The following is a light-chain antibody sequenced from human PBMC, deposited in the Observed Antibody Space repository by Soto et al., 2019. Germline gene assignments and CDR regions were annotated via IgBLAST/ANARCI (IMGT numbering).Light chain of an antibody. CDR2: DVS. CDR3: SSYTSASTPLV. V-gene: IGLV2-14*01. Sequence: QSVLTQPASVSGSPGQSITISCTGTGSDVGGYNYVSWYQQHPGKAPKVMIYDVSNRPSGVSNRFSGSKSGNTASLTISGLQAEDEADYYCSSYTSASTPLVFGRGTKLNVL. CDR1: GSDVGGYNY. J-gene: IGLJ2*01.